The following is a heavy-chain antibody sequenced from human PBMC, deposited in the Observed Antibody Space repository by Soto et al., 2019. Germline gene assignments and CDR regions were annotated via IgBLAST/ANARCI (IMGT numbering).Heavy chain of an antibody. CDR3: VKGTTGTTGWFDP. D-gene: IGHD1-1*01. Sequence: EVQLVESGGGLVQPGGSLRLSCSASGFTFSSYAMHWVRQAPGKGLEYVSAISSNGGGTYYADSVKGRFTISRDNSKNPLYLQMNSLRAEDTAVYYCVKGTTGTTGWFDPWGQGTLVTVSS. J-gene: IGHJ5*02. CDR1: GFTFSSYA. CDR2: ISSNGGGT. V-gene: IGHV3-64D*06.